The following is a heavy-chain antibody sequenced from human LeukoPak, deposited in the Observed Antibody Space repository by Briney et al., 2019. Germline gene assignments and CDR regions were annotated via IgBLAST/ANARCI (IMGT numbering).Heavy chain of an antibody. Sequence: ASVNVSCKASGYTFTMYYMHWVRQAPGQGLEWMGLINPSGGSTSYPQKFQGRVTMTRDTSTSTVYMELSSLRSEDTAVYYCARGDSDSWYPLHYWGQGTLVTVSS. CDR1: GYTFTMYY. J-gene: IGHJ4*02. D-gene: IGHD6-13*01. CDR2: INPSGGST. CDR3: ARGDSDSWYPLHY. V-gene: IGHV1-46*01.